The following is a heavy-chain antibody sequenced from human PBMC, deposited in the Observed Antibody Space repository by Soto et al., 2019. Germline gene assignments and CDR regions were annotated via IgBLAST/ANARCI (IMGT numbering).Heavy chain of an antibody. Sequence: QVQLVQSGAEVKKPGSSVKVSCKASGGTFSSYGISWVRQAPGQGLEWMGGIIPIFATASYAQKVQGRVTIFVDESTKTSHLGLQSLGSEATAVYYWARGTIFGVGFSKDYHHYYGMDVWGQGTTVTVSS. V-gene: IGHV1-69*12. CDR3: ARGTIFGVGFSKDYHHYYGMDV. J-gene: IGHJ6*02. CDR2: IIPIFATA. D-gene: IGHD3-3*01. CDR1: GGTFSSYG.